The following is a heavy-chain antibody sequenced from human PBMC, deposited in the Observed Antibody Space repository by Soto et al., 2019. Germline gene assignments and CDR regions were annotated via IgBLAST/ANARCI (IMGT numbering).Heavy chain of an antibody. D-gene: IGHD3-10*01. CDR1: GGIFSTYA. CDR3: ARDRDDYGSGNYYNRIDF. V-gene: IGHV1-69*01. Sequence: QVQLVQSGAEVKKPGSSVKVSCKASGGIFSTYAISWLRQAPGQGLEWMGGLIPIFGTPNYAQRFQGRVTNPACESTSTDYLELSGLRAEDTAVYYFARDRDDYGSGNYYNRIDFWGQGTLVTVSS. CDR2: LIPIFGTP. J-gene: IGHJ4*02.